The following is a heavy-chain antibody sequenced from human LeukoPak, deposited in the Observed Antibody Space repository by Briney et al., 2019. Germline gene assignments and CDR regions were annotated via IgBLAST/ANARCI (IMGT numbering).Heavy chain of an antibody. J-gene: IGHJ4*02. CDR2: IRYDGSNK. CDR1: GFTFSTYG. D-gene: IGHD4-17*01. CDR3: ARHHGDYFLFDY. Sequence: GGSLRLSCGASGFTFSTYGMHWVRQAPDKGLEWVAFIRYDGSNKNYADSVKGRFTISRDNSKNTLYLQMNSLRPEDTAVYYCARHHGDYFLFDYWGQGTLVTDSS. V-gene: IGHV3-30*02.